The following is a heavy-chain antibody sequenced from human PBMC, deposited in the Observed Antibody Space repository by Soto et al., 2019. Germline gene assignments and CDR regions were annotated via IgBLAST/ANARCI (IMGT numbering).Heavy chain of an antibody. J-gene: IGHJ5*02. CDR3: ARVRDWFDP. CDR1: GGSISSSNW. D-gene: IGHD3-3*01. Sequence: SKTLSVTCAVSGGSISSSNWWSWVRQPPGKGLEWIGEIDHSGYTNYNPSLKSRVTISVDTSKNQFSLRLTSVTAADTAVYYCARVRDWFDPWGQGTLVTVSS. CDR2: IDHSGYT. V-gene: IGHV4-4*02.